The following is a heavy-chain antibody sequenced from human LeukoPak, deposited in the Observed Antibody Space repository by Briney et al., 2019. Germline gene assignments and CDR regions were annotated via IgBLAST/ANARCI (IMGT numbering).Heavy chain of an antibody. J-gene: IGHJ4*02. CDR3: ARDSFGGYTYGD. D-gene: IGHD5-18*01. CDR2: INPNSGGT. Sequence: GASVKVSCKASGYTFTDYYMHWVRQAPGQGLEWMGWINPNSGGTNYAQKFQGSVTMTRDTSISTAYMELSRLRSDDTAVYYCARDSFGGYTYGDWGQGTLVTVSS. V-gene: IGHV1-2*02. CDR1: GYTFTDYY.